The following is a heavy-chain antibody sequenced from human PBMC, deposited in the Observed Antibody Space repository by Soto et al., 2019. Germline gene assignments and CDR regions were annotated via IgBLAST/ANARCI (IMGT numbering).Heavy chain of an antibody. D-gene: IGHD3-10*01. CDR3: VGGQYYFDY. Sequence: GGSLRLSCAASGFPFTAYGMHWVREGPGKGLEWVAVISYDGSDKYYADSVKGRFTISRDNSKNTLYLQMNSLRPEDKALYYCVGGQYYFDYRGQGTLVTVSS. J-gene: IGHJ4*02. CDR1: GFPFTAYG. V-gene: IGHV3-30*03. CDR2: ISYDGSDK.